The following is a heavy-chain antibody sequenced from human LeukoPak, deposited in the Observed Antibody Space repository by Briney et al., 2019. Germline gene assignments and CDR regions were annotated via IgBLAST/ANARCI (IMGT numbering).Heavy chain of an antibody. CDR2: VSVSGGNT. CDR3: AKGGRLRYFDDRVGYYGMDV. CDR1: GFTFSSYA. V-gene: IGHV3-23*01. J-gene: IGHJ6*04. Sequence: GGSLRLSCAASGFTFSSYAMTWVRQAPGKGLEWVSAVSVSGGNTYYADAWKGRFTISIDNSRKKLYLQKNSLVTQYTAVYYCAKGGRLRYFDDRVGYYGMDVWGKGTTVTVSS. D-gene: IGHD3-9*01.